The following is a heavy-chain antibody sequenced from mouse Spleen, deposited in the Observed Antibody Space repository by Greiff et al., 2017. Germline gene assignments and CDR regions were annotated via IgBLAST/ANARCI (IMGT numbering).Heavy chain of an antibody. CDR2: INPSSGYT. J-gene: IGHJ2*01. D-gene: IGHD2-1*01. CDR1: GYTFTSYW. CDR3: AGYYGNYYFDY. Sequence: VQVVESGAELAKPGASVKLSCKASGYTFTSYWMHWVKQRPGQGLEWIGYINPSSGYTKYNQKFKDKATLTADKSSSTAYMQLSSLTYEDSAVYYCAGYYGNYYFDYWGQGTTLTVSS. V-gene: IGHV1-7*01.